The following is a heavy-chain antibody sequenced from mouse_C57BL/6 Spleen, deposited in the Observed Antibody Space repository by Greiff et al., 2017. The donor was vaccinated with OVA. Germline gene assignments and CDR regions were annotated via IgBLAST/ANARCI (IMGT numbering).Heavy chain of an antibody. CDR1: GYTFTSYW. V-gene: IGHV1-50*01. D-gene: IGHD4-1*01. J-gene: IGHJ2*01. CDR2: IDPSDSYT. Sequence: VQLQQPGAELVKPGASVKLSCKASGYTFTSYWMQWVKQRPGQGLEWIGEIDPSDSYTNYNHKFKGKATLTVDTSSSTAYMQLSSLTSEDSAVYYCARLGRSYFDYWGQGTTLTVSS. CDR3: ARLGRSYFDY.